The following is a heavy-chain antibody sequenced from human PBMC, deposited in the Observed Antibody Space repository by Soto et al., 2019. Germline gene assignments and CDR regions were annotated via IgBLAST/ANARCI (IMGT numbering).Heavy chain of an antibody. J-gene: IGHJ4*02. CDR1: GYTLTEFS. CDR3: ATRDSDFWSGYYPF. Sequence: ASVKVSCKVSGYTLTEFSMHWVRQTPGKGLEWMGGFDPEDGKTIYAQKFQGRVTMTEDSSTETAYMALSSLRSEDTAVYYCATRDSDFWSGYYPFWGQGTLVTVS. D-gene: IGHD3-3*01. V-gene: IGHV1-24*01. CDR2: FDPEDGKT.